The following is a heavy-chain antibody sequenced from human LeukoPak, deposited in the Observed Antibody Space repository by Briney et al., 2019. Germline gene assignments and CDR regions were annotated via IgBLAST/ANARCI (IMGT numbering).Heavy chain of an antibody. CDR3: ARGLRYYYDSSGYERRNLPRDFDY. Sequence: SETLSLTCAVSGYSISSGYYWGWIRQPPGKGLEWIGSIYHSGSTYYNPSLKSRVTISVDTSKNQFSLKLSSVTAADTAVYYCARGLRYYYDSSGYERRNLPRDFDYWGQGTLVSVSS. V-gene: IGHV4-38-2*01. CDR1: GYSISSGYY. J-gene: IGHJ4*02. D-gene: IGHD3-22*01. CDR2: IYHSGST.